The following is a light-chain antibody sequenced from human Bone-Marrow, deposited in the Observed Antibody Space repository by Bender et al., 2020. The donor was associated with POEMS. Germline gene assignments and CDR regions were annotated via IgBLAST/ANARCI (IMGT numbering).Light chain of an antibody. CDR1: KIGSKS. J-gene: IGLJ2*01. V-gene: IGLV3-21*02. CDR2: DDS. CDR3: QSYDNSLSASV. Sequence: SYVLTQPPSVSVAPGQTASITCGGNKIGSKSVHWYQQKSGQAPVLVVYDDSDRPSGIPERFSGSKSGTSASLAITGLQAEDEADYYCQSYDNSLSASVFGGGTKLTVL.